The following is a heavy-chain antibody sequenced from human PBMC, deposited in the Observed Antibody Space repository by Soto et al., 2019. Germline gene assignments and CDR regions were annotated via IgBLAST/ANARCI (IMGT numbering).Heavy chain of an antibody. Sequence: GGSLRLSCAASGFTVSSNYMSWVRQAPGKGLEWVSVIYSGGSTYYADSVKGRFTISRHNSKNTLYLQMNSLRAEDTAVYYCARAYGSGTLTGYYYYYMDVWGKGTTVTVSS. CDR3: ARAYGSGTLTGYYYYYMDV. V-gene: IGHV3-53*04. CDR1: GFTVSSNY. J-gene: IGHJ6*03. CDR2: IYSGGST. D-gene: IGHD3-10*01.